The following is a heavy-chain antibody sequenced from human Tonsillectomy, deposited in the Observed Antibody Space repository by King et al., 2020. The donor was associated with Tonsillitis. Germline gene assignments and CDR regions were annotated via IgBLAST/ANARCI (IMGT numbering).Heavy chain of an antibody. Sequence: VQLXESGGGXVKPXGSLRLXXAGSGFTXNNVWMSWVXXXPXKGXXXXXXXXXXXXXXXXXXXXXXKGRFXISXXNXXNTXYLXXNSLKTEDTAVYYCTIGTGKTDDDYWGQGTLVTVSS. CDR3: TIGTGKTDDDY. CDR1: GFTXNNVW. V-gene: IGHV3-15*01. D-gene: IGHD3/OR15-3a*01. CDR2: XXXXXXXXXX. J-gene: IGHJ4*02.